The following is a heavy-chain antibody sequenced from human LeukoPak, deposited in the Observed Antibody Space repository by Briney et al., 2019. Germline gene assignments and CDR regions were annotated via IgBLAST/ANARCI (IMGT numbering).Heavy chain of an antibody. V-gene: IGHV4-39*07. CDR1: GGSISSSSYS. Sequence: SETLSLTCTVSGGSISSSSYSWGWIRQPPGKGLEWIGSIYYSGSTYYNPSLKSRATISVDTSKNQFSLKLSSVTAADTAVYYCARDRDRRMYYYDSSGVDPWGQGTLVTVSS. D-gene: IGHD3-22*01. CDR2: IYYSGST. J-gene: IGHJ5*02. CDR3: ARDRDRRMYYYDSSGVDP.